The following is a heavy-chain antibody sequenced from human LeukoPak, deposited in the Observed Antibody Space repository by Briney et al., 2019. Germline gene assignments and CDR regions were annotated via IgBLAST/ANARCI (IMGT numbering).Heavy chain of an antibody. V-gene: IGHV4-34*01. CDR1: GASFTGYY. Sequence: SETLSLTCDVYGASFTGYYWGWIRQPPGKGLEWLGNIYYTGSTYYNPSLKSRVTISVDTSKNQFSLRLSSVTAADTAVYYCARVMVRGVYYYYYYMDVWGKGTTVTISS. D-gene: IGHD3-10*01. CDR3: ARVMVRGVYYYYYYMDV. CDR2: IYYTGST. J-gene: IGHJ6*03.